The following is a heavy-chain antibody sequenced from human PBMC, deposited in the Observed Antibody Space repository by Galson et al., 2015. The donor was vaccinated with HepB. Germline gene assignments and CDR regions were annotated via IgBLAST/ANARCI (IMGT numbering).Heavy chain of an antibody. V-gene: IGHV4-34*01. CDR2: INHSGST. D-gene: IGHD3-3*01. J-gene: IGHJ4*02. CDR3: ARRRSGYEDY. Sequence: LSLTCAVYGGSFRGYYWSWIRQPPGKGLEWIGEINHSGSTNYNPSLKSRVTISVDTSKNQFTLKLSSVTAADTAVYYCARRRSGYEDYWGQGTLVTVSS. CDR1: GGSFRGYY.